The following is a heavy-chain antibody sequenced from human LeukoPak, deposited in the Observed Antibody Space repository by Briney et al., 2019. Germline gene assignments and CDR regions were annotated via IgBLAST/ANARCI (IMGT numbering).Heavy chain of an antibody. CDR1: GFTFSSYS. CDR2: ISSSSSYI. D-gene: IGHD2-15*01. V-gene: IGHV3-21*04. CDR3: ARREGSHYSVDL. J-gene: IGHJ6*02. Sequence: PGRSLRLSCAASGFTFSSYSMNWVRQAPGKGLEWVSSISSSSSYIYYADSVKGRFTISRDNAKNSLYLQMNSLRAEDTAVYFCARREGSHYSVDLWGQGTTVTVSS.